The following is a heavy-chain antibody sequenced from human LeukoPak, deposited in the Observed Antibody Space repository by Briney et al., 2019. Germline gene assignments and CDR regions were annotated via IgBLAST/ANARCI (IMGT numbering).Heavy chain of an antibody. V-gene: IGHV1-18*01. CDR3: ARGGRYSGSYGRPDY. J-gene: IGHJ4*02. Sequence: SVKVSCKASGYTFTSYGISWVRQAPGQGLEWMGWFSAYNGNTNYAQKLQGRVTMTTDTSTSTAYMELRSLRSDDTAVYYCARGGRYSGSYGRPDYWGQGTLVTVSS. D-gene: IGHD1-26*01. CDR2: FSAYNGNT. CDR1: GYTFTSYG.